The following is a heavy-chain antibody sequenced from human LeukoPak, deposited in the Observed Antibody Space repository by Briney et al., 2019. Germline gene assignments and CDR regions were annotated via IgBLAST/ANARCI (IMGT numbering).Heavy chain of an antibody. CDR1: GGSFTGYY. V-gene: IGHV4-34*01. CDR3: TRRSHYSTSSAANS. Sequence: SETLSLTCAVYGGSFTGYYWTWIRQPPGKGLEWIGEISHSGDTNYSPSLKSRGTMSVDASRNQFSLKLSSVTAADTAVYYCTRRSHYSTSSAANSWGQGTLVTVSS. J-gene: IGHJ4*02. D-gene: IGHD6-6*01. CDR2: ISHSGDT.